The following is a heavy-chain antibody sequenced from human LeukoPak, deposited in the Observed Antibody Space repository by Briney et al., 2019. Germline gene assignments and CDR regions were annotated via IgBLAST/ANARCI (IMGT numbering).Heavy chain of an antibody. J-gene: IGHJ4*02. CDR1: GFTFSSYS. CDR3: ARDRSGYSSGWYGS. CDR2: ISSSGSTI. V-gene: IGHV3-48*04. D-gene: IGHD6-19*01. Sequence: PGGSLRLSCAASGFTFSSYSMNWVRQAPGKGLEWVSYISSSGSTIYYADSVKGRFTISRDNAKNSLYLQMNSLRAEDTAVYYCARDRSGYSSGWYGSWGQGTLVTVSS.